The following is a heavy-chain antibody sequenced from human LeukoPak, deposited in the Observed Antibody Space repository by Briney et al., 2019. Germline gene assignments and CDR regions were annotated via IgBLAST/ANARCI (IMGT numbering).Heavy chain of an antibody. J-gene: IGHJ4*02. Sequence: AGGSLRLSCAASGFTFSTYAMHWVRQAPGKGLEWMAFIWPDGSKKYYADSVKGRFAISRENSKNTVYLQMNDLRPEDTALYFCAKISSSAESNFDYWGQGTLLTVSS. CDR2: IWPDGSKK. CDR1: GFTFSTYA. CDR3: AKISSSAESNFDY. D-gene: IGHD6-25*01. V-gene: IGHV3-30*02.